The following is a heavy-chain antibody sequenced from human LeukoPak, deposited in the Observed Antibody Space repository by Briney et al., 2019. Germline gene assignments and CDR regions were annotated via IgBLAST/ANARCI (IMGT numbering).Heavy chain of an antibody. CDR3: AKEIWPTVTTPGHTHFDY. V-gene: IGHV3-30*02. J-gene: IGHJ4*02. CDR1: GFTFSTYG. CDR2: IRYDGRNK. Sequence: HPGGSLRLSCAASGFTFSTYGMHWVRQAPGKGLEWVAFIRYDGRNKYYADSVKGRFTISRDNSKNTLCLQMNSLRAEDTAVYYCAKEIWPTVTTPGHTHFDYWGQGTLVTVSS. D-gene: IGHD4-17*01.